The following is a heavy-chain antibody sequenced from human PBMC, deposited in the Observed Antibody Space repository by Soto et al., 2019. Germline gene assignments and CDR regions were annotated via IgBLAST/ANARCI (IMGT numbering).Heavy chain of an antibody. D-gene: IGHD2-21*02. Sequence: QVQLVQSGAEVKKPGASVKVSCKASGYTFTSYAMHWVRQAPGQRLEWMGWINAGNGNTKYSQKFQGRVTITRDTSASTAYMELSSLRSEDTAVYYCARSIVVLTAADYWGPGTLVTVSS. J-gene: IGHJ4*02. CDR2: INAGNGNT. CDR3: ARSIVVLTAADY. CDR1: GYTFTSYA. V-gene: IGHV1-3*01.